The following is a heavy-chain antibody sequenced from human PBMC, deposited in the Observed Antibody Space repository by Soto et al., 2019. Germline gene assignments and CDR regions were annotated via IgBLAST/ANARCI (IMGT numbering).Heavy chain of an antibody. J-gene: IGHJ6*02. Sequence: GASVKVSCKASGYTFTSYGISWVRQAPGQGLEWMGWISAYNGDTNYAQKLQGRVTMTTDTSTSTAYMELRSLRSDDTAVYYCAAAIRGFDYYYGMDGWGPGTTVTVSS. CDR3: AAAIRGFDYYYGMDG. D-gene: IGHD2-2*01. V-gene: IGHV1-18*01. CDR2: ISAYNGDT. CDR1: GYTFTSYG.